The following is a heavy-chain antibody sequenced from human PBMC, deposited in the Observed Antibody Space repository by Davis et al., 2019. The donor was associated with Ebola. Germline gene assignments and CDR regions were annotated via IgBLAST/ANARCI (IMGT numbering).Heavy chain of an antibody. V-gene: IGHV3-23*01. CDR3: AKDGLVAMVNYYYYYMDV. CDR1: GFTFSSYA. D-gene: IGHD5-18*01. CDR2: ISGSGGST. J-gene: IGHJ6*03. Sequence: GESLKISCAASGFTFSSYAMSWVRQAPGKGLEWVSAISGSGGSTYYADSVKGRFTISRDNSKNTLYLQMNSLRAEDTAVYYCAKDGLVAMVNYYYYYMDVWGKGTTVTVSS.